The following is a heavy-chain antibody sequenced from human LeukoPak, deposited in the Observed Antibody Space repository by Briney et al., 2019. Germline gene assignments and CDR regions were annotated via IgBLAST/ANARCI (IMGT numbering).Heavy chain of an antibody. CDR2: ISYDGSNK. CDR1: AVTFSSYG. CDR3: AKVPYYYDSSGYLDY. J-gene: IGHJ4*02. D-gene: IGHD3-22*01. V-gene: IGHV3-30*18. Sequence: GRSLRLSCAASAVTFSSYGMHWVRQAPGKGVEWVAVISYDGSNKYYADSVKGRFTISRDNSKNTLYLQMNSLRAEDTAVYYCAKVPYYYDSSGYLDYWGQGTLVTVSS.